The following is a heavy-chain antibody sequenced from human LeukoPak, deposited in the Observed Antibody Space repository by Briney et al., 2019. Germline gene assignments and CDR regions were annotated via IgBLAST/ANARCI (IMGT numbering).Heavy chain of an antibody. CDR1: GFTFSSYA. Sequence: PGASLRLSCAASGFTFSSYAMSWVRQAPGKGLEWVSAISGSGGSTYYADSVKGRFTISRDNSKNTLYLQMSSLRAEDTAVYYCAKMKGITMVRGTFDYWGQGTLVTVSS. CDR2: ISGSGGST. J-gene: IGHJ4*02. CDR3: AKMKGITMVRGTFDY. V-gene: IGHV3-23*01. D-gene: IGHD3-10*01.